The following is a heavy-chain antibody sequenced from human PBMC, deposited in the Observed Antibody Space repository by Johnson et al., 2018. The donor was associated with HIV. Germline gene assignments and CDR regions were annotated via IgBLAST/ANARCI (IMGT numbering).Heavy chain of an antibody. Sequence: QVQVLESGGGVVQPGRSLRLSCAASGFTFRSYAMHWVRQTPGKGLEWVAVVSYHGSNKYYADSVKGRFTISRDNSKNTLYMQMNSLRAEDTAVYYCARERYGSQAIDGFDIWGQGTMVTVSS. J-gene: IGHJ3*02. D-gene: IGHD2-15*01. CDR1: GFTFRSYA. V-gene: IGHV3-30-3*01. CDR2: VSYHGSNK. CDR3: ARERYGSQAIDGFDI.